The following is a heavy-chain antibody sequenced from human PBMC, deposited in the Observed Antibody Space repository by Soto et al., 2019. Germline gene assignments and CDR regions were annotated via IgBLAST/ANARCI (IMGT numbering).Heavy chain of an antibody. CDR2: ISGSGGST. J-gene: IGHJ4*02. Sequence: GGSLRLSCAASGFTFSSYAMSWVRQAPGKGLEWVSAISGSGGSTYYADSVKGRFTISRDNSKNTLYLQMNSLRAEDTAVYYCARTERDSDFWSGYYINPPYDYWGQGTLVTVSS. CDR3: ARTERDSDFWSGYYINPPYDY. CDR1: GFTFSSYA. V-gene: IGHV3-23*01. D-gene: IGHD3-3*01.